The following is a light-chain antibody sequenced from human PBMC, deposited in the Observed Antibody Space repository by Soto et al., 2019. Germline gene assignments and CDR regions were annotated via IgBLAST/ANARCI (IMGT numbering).Light chain of an antibody. CDR3: QQYGDLPRT. CDR2: GAS. Sequence: EIVLTQSPGTLSLSPGERATLSCRASQSVRSNNLAWYHQKPGQAPRLLIYGASRRAPGIPERFSGSASGTDFNLTISRLEPEDFALFFCQQYGDLPRTFGQGTKVDVK. CDR1: QSVRSNN. J-gene: IGKJ2*01. V-gene: IGKV3-20*01.